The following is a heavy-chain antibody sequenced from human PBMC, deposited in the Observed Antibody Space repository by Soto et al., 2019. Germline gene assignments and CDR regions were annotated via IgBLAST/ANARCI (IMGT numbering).Heavy chain of an antibody. J-gene: IGHJ4*02. CDR2: IYYSGST. Sequence: SETLSLTCTVSGGSISSGDNYWSWIRQPPGKGLEWIGYIYYSGSTYYNPSLKSRVFISVDTSKNQFSLKLSSVTAADTAVYYCARDGRDGYRDWGQGSLVTVS. CDR3: ARDGRDGYRD. D-gene: IGHD5-12*01. V-gene: IGHV4-30-4*01. CDR1: GGSISSGDNY.